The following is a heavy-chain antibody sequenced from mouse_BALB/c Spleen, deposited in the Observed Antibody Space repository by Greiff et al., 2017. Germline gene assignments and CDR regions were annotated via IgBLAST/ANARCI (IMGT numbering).Heavy chain of an antibody. Sequence: EVKVVESGGGLVQPGGSLRLSCATSGFTFTDYYMSWVRQPPGKALEWLGFIRNKANGYTTEYSASVKGRFTISRDNSQSILYLQMNTLRAEDSATYYCARGGEAMDYWGQGTSVTVSS. J-gene: IGHJ4*01. CDR1: GFTFTDYY. CDR3: ARGGEAMDY. V-gene: IGHV7-3*02. CDR2: IRNKANGYTT.